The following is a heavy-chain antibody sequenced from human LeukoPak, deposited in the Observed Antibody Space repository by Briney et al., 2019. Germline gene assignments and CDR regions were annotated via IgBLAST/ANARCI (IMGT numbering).Heavy chain of an antibody. J-gene: IGHJ4*02. CDR2: ISSSGSTI. CDR3: ARVLAMGVLLLDY. D-gene: IGHD1-26*01. V-gene: IGHV3-11*01. Sequence: GGSLRLSCAASGFTFSDYYMSWIRQAPGKGLEWVSYISSSGSTIYYADSVKGRFTISRDNAKNSLYLQMNSLRAEDTAVYYCARVLAMGVLLLDYWGQGTLVTVSS. CDR1: GFTFSDYY.